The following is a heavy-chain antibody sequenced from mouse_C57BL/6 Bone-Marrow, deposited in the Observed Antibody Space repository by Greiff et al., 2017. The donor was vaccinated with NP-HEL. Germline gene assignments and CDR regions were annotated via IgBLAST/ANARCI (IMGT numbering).Heavy chain of an antibody. J-gene: IGHJ3*01. Sequence: EVQLVESGPGLVKPSQSLSLTCSVTGYSITSGYYWNWIRQFPGNKLEWMGYISYDGSNNSNPSLKNRISITRDTSKNQFFLKLNSVTTEDTATYYCARDTRFAYWGQGTRVTVSA. CDR3: ARDTRFAY. CDR2: ISYDGSN. CDR1: GYSITSGYY. V-gene: IGHV3-6*01.